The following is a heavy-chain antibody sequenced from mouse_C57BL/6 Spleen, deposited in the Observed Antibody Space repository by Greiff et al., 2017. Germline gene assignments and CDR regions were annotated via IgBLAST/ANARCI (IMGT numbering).Heavy chain of an antibody. D-gene: IGHD1-1*01. CDR3: ARYYYGSSSSFAY. CDR1: GFTFTDYY. CDR2: IRNKANGYTT. J-gene: IGHJ3*01. Sequence: EVKLMESGGGLVQPGGSLSLSCAASGFTFTDYYMSWVRQPPGKALEWLGFIRNKANGYTTEYSASVKGRFTISRDNSQSILYLQMNALRAEDSATYYCARYYYGSSSSFAYWGQGTLVTVSA. V-gene: IGHV7-3*01.